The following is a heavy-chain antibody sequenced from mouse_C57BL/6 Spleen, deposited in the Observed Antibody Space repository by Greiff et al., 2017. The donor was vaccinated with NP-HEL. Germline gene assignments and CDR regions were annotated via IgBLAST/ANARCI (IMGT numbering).Heavy chain of an antibody. V-gene: IGHV7-3*01. CDR2: IRNKANGYTT. CDR3: ARWGAYYSNYDAMDY. CDR1: GFTFTDYY. D-gene: IGHD2-5*01. Sequence: EVKLVESGGGLVQPGGSLSLSCAASGFTFTDYYMSWVRQPPGKALEWLGFIRNKANGYTTEYSASVKGRFTISRDNSQSILYLQMNALRAEDSATYYCARWGAYYSNYDAMDYWGQGTSVTVSS. J-gene: IGHJ4*01.